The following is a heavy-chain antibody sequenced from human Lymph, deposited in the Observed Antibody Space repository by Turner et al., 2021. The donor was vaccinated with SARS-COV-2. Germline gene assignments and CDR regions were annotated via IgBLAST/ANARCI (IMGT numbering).Heavy chain of an antibody. Sequence: QVQLVQSVAEVNKPGASVKVSCKASEYTFTSYDINWVRQATGQGLEWMGWMNPNRGNTGYAQKFQCRVTMTRNTSISTAYMELSSLRSEDTAVYYCARAAQLTVWFDPWGQGTLVTVSS. J-gene: IGHJ5*02. CDR2: MNPNRGNT. CDR1: EYTFTSYD. CDR3: ARAAQLTVWFDP. D-gene: IGHD3-9*01. V-gene: IGHV1-8*01.